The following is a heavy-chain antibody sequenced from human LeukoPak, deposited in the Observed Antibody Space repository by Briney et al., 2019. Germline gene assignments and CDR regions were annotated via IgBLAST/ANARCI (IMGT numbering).Heavy chain of an antibody. Sequence: GGSLRLSCAASGFTFDDYTMHWVRQAPGKGLEWVSLISWDGGSTYYADSVKGRFTISRDNGKNSLYLQMNSLRTEDTAFYYCAKDGRAAAEHYFDYWGQGTLVTVSS. CDR1: GFTFDDYT. CDR2: ISWDGGST. D-gene: IGHD6-13*01. CDR3: AKDGRAAAEHYFDY. J-gene: IGHJ4*02. V-gene: IGHV3-43*01.